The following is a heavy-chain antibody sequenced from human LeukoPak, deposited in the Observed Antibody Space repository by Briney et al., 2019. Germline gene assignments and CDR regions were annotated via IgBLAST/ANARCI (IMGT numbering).Heavy chain of an antibody. CDR2: INPNSGGT. CDR1: GYTFTGYY. CDR3: ARDANDFWSGYYPYYFDY. J-gene: IGHJ4*02. D-gene: IGHD3-3*01. V-gene: IGHV1-2*02. Sequence: ASVKVSCKASGYTFTGYYMHWVRQAPGQGLEWMGWINPNSGGTNYAQKFQGRVTMTRDTSISTAYMELSRLRSDVTAVYYCARDANDFWSGYYPYYFDYWGQGTLVTVSS.